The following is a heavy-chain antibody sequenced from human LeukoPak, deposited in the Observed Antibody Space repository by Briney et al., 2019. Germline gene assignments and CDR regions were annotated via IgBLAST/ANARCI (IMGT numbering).Heavy chain of an antibody. Sequence: PGGSLRLSCAASGFRFSNSWMYWVRQGPGKGPVWVSRMKTDGTRIEYADSVKGRFTISRDNAKNTLFLQMSSLRVEDSAVYYCARDGIAAVDFDYWGQGILVTVSS. CDR2: MKTDGTRI. J-gene: IGHJ4*02. D-gene: IGHD6-13*01. CDR1: GFRFSNSW. V-gene: IGHV3-74*01. CDR3: ARDGIAAVDFDY.